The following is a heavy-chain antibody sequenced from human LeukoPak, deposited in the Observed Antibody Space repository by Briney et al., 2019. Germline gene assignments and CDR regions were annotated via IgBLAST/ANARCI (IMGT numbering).Heavy chain of an antibody. Sequence: SETLSLTCTVPGCSISSYYWGWVRQPPGKGLEWNGYIHYSGSTNYNPSLKSQVTISVDTSKNQFSLKLSSVTAADTAVYYCARVVRTYYYDSSGYYGRDDYYYGMDVWGQGTTVTVSS. CDR3: ARVVRTYYYDSSGYYGRDDYYYGMDV. V-gene: IGHV4-59*08. J-gene: IGHJ6*02. CDR2: IHYSGST. D-gene: IGHD3-22*01. CDR1: GCSISSYY.